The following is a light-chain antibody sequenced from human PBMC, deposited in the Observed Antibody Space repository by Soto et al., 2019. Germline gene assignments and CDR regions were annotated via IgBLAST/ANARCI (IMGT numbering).Light chain of an antibody. V-gene: IGKV1-5*03. J-gene: IGKJ1*01. CDR3: QQYNSYST. CDR2: KAS. CDR1: QSISSW. Sequence: DIKMTQSPSTLSTSVGDRVTITCRASQSISSWLAWYQQKPGKAPKLLIYKASTLESGVPSRFSGSGSGTEFTLTISSLQPDDFATYYCQQYNSYSTFGRGTKVDIK.